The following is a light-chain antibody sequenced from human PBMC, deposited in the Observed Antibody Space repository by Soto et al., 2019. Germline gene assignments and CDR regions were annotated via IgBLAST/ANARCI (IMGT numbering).Light chain of an antibody. V-gene: IGLV2-8*01. J-gene: IGLJ2*01. CDR2: EVT. Sequence: QSALTQPPSASGSPGQSVTISCTGTSSDVGGYDYVSWYQQRPGKAPKLLIHEVTKRPSGVPDRFSGSKSGNTASLTVSGLQAEDEADYYCQSYDTFLSAVVFGGGTKVTVL. CDR1: SSDVGGYDY. CDR3: QSYDTFLSAVV.